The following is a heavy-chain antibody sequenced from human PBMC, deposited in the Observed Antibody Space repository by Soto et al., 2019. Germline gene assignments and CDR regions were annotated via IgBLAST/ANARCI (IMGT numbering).Heavy chain of an antibody. CDR2: ISSSCSTI. CDR3: ASGTSYCCGDCYPSYFYYYYGMDV. Sequence: GGSLRLSCAASGFTFSDYYMSWIRQAPGKGLEWVSYISSSCSTIYYADSVKGRFTISRDNAKNSLYLQMNSLRAENTAVYYCASGTSYCCGDCYPSYFYYYYGMDVWGQGTTVTVSS. CDR1: GFTFSDYY. V-gene: IGHV3-11*01. D-gene: IGHD2-21*02. J-gene: IGHJ6*02.